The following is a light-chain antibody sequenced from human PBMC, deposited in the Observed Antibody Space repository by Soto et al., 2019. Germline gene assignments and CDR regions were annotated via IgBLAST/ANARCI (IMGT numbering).Light chain of an antibody. J-gene: IGLJ3*02. CDR1: NSNLGAGYD. Sequence: QSVLTQPPSVSGAPGQRVTISCTGDNSNLGAGYDVHWYQQLPGAAPKLVIFGNRNRPSGVPERFSGSKSGTSASLAITGLHAEDEADYYCQAYDYSLTAFVFGGGTKLTVL. CDR2: GNR. CDR3: QAYDYSLTAFV. V-gene: IGLV1-40*01.